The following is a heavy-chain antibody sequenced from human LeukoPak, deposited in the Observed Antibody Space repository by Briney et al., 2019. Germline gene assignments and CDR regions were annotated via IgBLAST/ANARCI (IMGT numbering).Heavy chain of an antibody. CDR3: ARGILGYCSGDSCLGMDV. J-gene: IGHJ6*04. CDR2: INHSGST. Sequence: SETLSRTCAVYGGSFSGYFWSWIRQPPGKGLEWIGEINHSGSTNYNPSLKSRVTISVDTSKNQFSLKLSSVTAADTAVYYCARGILGYCSGDSCLGMDVWGKGTTVTVSS. CDR1: GGSFSGYF. D-gene: IGHD2-15*01. V-gene: IGHV4-34*01.